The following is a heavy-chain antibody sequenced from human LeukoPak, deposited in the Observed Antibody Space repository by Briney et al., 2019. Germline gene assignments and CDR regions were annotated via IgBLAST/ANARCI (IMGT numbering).Heavy chain of an antibody. D-gene: IGHD6-13*01. Sequence: SETLSLTCTVPGGSISSGSYYWSWIRQPAGKGLEWIGRIYTSGSTNYNPSLKSRVTISVDTSKNQFSLKLSSVTAADTAVYYCARSFRFGYSSPGGFDYWGQGTLVTVSS. J-gene: IGHJ4*02. CDR1: GGSISSGSYY. V-gene: IGHV4-61*02. CDR2: IYTSGST. CDR3: ARSFRFGYSSPGGFDY.